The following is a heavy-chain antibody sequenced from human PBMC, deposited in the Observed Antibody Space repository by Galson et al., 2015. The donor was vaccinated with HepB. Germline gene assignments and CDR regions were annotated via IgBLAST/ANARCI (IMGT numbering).Heavy chain of an antibody. D-gene: IGHD4-11*01. CDR1: GYTFTSYG. CDR2: ISAYNGNT. V-gene: IGHV1-18*04. CDR3: ASSRRDYSSGVYYYYGMDV. J-gene: IGHJ6*02. Sequence: SVKVSCKASGYTFTSYGISWVRQAPGQGLEWMGWISAYNGNTNYAQKLQGRVTMTTDTSTSTAYMELRSLRSDDTAVYYCASSRRDYSSGVYYYYGMDVWGQGTTVTVSS.